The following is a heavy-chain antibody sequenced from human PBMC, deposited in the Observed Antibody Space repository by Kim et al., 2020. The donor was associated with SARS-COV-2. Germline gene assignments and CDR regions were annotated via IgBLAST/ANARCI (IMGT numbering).Heavy chain of an antibody. CDR3: ARVYGSGSPFWFDP. V-gene: IGHV1-3*01. D-gene: IGHD3-10*01. Sequence: QKFHSRVTITRDTSASTAYMELSSLRSEDTAVYYCARVYGSGSPFWFDPWGQGTLVTVSS. J-gene: IGHJ5*02.